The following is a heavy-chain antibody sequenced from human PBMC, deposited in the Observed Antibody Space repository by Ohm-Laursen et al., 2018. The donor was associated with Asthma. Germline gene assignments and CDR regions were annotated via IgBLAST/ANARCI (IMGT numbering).Heavy chain of an antibody. CDR1: GYTFSTYA. CDR3: ARQYSSGWFWFDP. D-gene: IGHD6-19*01. Sequence: ASVKVSCKASGYTFSTYAMHWLRQAPGQGLEWMGWISAYNGNTNYAQKLQGRVTMTTDTSTSTAYMELRSLRSDDTAVYYCARQYSSGWFWFDPWGQGTLVTVSP. CDR2: ISAYNGNT. V-gene: IGHV1-18*01. J-gene: IGHJ5*02.